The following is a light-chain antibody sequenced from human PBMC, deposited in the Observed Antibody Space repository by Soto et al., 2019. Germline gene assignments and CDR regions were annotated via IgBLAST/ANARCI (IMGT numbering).Light chain of an antibody. J-gene: IGKJ1*01. CDR3: QHGWT. Sequence: DIQMTQSPSTLSASVGDRVTITCRASQPINKWLAWYQQKPGKAPKFLIYDASFLHSGVPSRFCGSGSETEFTLTISSLQPDDFATYYCQHGWTFGQGTKVEIK. V-gene: IGKV1-5*01. CDR1: QPINKW. CDR2: DAS.